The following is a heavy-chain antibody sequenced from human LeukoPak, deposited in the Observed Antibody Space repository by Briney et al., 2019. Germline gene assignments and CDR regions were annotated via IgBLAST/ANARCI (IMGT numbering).Heavy chain of an antibody. D-gene: IGHD2/OR15-2a*01. Sequence: PGGSLRLSCAVSGFTFSSYEINWVRQAPGKGLEWVSYISSSGNTKHYGDSVKGRFTISRDNAKNSLYLQMNSLRAEDTAVYYCARTLLNCFDSWGQGTLVTVSS. CDR2: ISSSGNTK. CDR1: GFTFSSYE. J-gene: IGHJ4*02. CDR3: ARTLLNCFDS. V-gene: IGHV3-48*03.